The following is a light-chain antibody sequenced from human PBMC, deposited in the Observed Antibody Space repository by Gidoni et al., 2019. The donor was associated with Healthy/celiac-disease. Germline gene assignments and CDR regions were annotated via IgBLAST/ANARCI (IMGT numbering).Light chain of an antibody. V-gene: IGKV1-5*03. CDR3: QQYNSYSEYT. CDR1: QSISSW. J-gene: IGKJ2*01. CDR2: KAS. Sequence: DIQITQSPSTLSASVGDRVTIPCRASQSISSWLAWYQQKPGKAPKLLIYKASSLESGVPSRFSGSGSGTEFTLTISSLQDDEFATYYCQQYNSYSEYTFGQGTKLEIK.